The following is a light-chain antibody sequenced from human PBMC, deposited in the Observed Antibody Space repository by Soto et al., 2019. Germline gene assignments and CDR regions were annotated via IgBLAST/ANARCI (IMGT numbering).Light chain of an antibody. CDR2: GAA. Sequence: EIVLTQSPGTLSLSPGERATLSCRASQSVSSYLAWYQQKHGQAPRLLIYGAATRATGIPDRFSGSGSGTDFTLTISRLEPEDFAVYYCQQYSSSPSITFGQGTRLEI. CDR1: QSVSSY. J-gene: IGKJ5*01. CDR3: QQYSSSPSIT. V-gene: IGKV3-20*01.